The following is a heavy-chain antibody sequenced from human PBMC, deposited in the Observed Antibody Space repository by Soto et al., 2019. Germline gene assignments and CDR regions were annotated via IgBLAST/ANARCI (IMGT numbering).Heavy chain of an antibody. J-gene: IGHJ5*02. CDR2: INPNSGGT. V-gene: IGHV1-2*02. Sequence: ASVKVSCKASGYTFTGYYMHWVRQAPGQGLEWMGWINPNSGGTNYAQKFQGRVTMTRDTSISTAYMELSRLRSDDTAVYYCARWWELLASNWFDPCGEGTMVTVYS. CDR1: GYTFTGYY. CDR3: ARWWELLASNWFDP. D-gene: IGHD1-26*01.